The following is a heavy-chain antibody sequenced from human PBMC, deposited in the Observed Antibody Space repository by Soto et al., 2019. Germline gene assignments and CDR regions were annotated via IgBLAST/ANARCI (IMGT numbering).Heavy chain of an antibody. CDR3: ARSRTFDPYSRGKELIHDY. CDR2: IDPSDSYT. Sequence: PGESLKISCKGSGYSFTSYWISWVRQMPGKGLEWMGRIDPSDSYTNYSPSFQGHVTISADKSISTAYLQWSSLKASDTAMYYCARSRTFDPYSRGKELIHDYRGQGILVTVSS. CDR1: GYSFTSYW. J-gene: IGHJ4*02. D-gene: IGHD6-19*01. V-gene: IGHV5-10-1*01.